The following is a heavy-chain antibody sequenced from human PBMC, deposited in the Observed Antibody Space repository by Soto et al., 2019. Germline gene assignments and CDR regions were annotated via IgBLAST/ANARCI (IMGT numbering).Heavy chain of an antibody. Sequence: VQLVQSGNEVQRPGASVKVSCKTSGYTFSSYGIIWVRQAPGQGLEWMGWISGYNGNADYAQKFQGRVHMTTDTFTSTVFMELRNLRSDDTALYYCAREGWLGELLYWGQGSLVTVS. CDR3: AREGWLGELLY. CDR1: GYTFSSYG. V-gene: IGHV1-18*01. CDR2: ISGYNGNA. J-gene: IGHJ4*02. D-gene: IGHD3-16*01.